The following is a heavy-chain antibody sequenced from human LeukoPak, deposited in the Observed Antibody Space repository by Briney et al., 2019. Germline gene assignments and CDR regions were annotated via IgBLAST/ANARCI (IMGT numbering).Heavy chain of an antibody. CDR3: AKVSIAAADTLRNYDY. Sequence: GGSLRLSCAASGFTFSTYAMSWVRQAPGKGLEWVAVISYDGSNKYYADSVKGRFTISRDNSKNTLYLQMNGLRADDTAIYYCAKVSIAAADTLRNYDYWGQGTLVTVSS. CDR2: ISYDGSNK. J-gene: IGHJ4*02. CDR1: GFTFSTYA. V-gene: IGHV3-30-3*01. D-gene: IGHD6-13*01.